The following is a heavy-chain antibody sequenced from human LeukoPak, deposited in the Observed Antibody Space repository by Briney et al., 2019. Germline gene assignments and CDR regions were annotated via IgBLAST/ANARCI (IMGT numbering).Heavy chain of an antibody. CDR3: AKSVFDSSGDPYMDV. J-gene: IGHJ6*03. V-gene: IGHV3-11*01. Sequence: GGSLRLSCAASGFTFSDYYMSWIRQAPGKGLEWVSYISSSGSTIYYADSVKGRFTISRDNSKSTLYLQMNSLRAEDTAVYYCAKSVFDSSGDPYMDVWGKGTTVTISS. D-gene: IGHD3-22*01. CDR1: GFTFSDYY. CDR2: ISSSGSTI.